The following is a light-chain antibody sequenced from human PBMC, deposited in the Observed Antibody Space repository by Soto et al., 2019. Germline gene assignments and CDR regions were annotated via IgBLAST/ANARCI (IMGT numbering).Light chain of an antibody. J-gene: IGKJ1*01. V-gene: IGKV1-5*03. Sequence: DIQMTQSPSTLSASVGDRVTITCRASQSFSSCLAWYQQKPGRAPKLLIYKASSLESGVPSRFSGSGSGTEFTLTISSLQPDDFATYYCQQYDSYPWTFGQGTKVEI. CDR1: QSFSSC. CDR3: QQYDSYPWT. CDR2: KAS.